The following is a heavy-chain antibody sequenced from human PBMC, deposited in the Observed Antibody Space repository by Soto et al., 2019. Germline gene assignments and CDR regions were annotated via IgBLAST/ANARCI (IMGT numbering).Heavy chain of an antibody. V-gene: IGHV1-46*01. J-gene: IGHJ4*02. CDR3: AREGSYYDSSGYYDGDY. Sequence: QVQLVQSGADVKKPGASVKVSCKASGYTFTSYYMHWVRQAPGQGLEWMGIINPSGGSTSYAQKFQGRVTMTRDTSTSTVYMELSSLRSEDTAVYYCAREGSYYDSSGYYDGDYWGQGTLVTVSS. CDR1: GYTFTSYY. CDR2: INPSGGST. D-gene: IGHD3-22*01.